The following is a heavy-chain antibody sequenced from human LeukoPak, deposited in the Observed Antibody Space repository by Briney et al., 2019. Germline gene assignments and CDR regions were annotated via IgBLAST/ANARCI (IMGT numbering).Heavy chain of an antibody. CDR1: GYTFTGYY. V-gene: IGHV1-2*02. CDR3: ARESGSSQDFDY. J-gene: IGHJ4*02. D-gene: IGHD1-26*01. CDR2: INPNSGDT. Sequence: ASVKVSCKASGYTFTGYYMHWVRQAPGQGLEWMGWINPNSGDTNYSQKFQGRVSMTRDTSINTAYMELSRLTSDDTAVYYCARESGSSQDFDYWGQGTLVTVSS.